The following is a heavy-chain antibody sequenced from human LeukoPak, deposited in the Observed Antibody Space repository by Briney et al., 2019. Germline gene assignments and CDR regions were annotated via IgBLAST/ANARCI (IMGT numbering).Heavy chain of an antibody. CDR1: GFTFDDYA. V-gene: IGHV3-53*01. CDR3: ARAYNWNYVY. CDR2: IYSGGNT. D-gene: IGHD1-7*01. Sequence: GGSLRLSCVASGFTFDDYAMHWVRQIPGKGLEWVSVIYSGGNTYYADSVKGRFTISRDNSKNTLYLQMNSLRAEDTAVYYCARAYNWNYVYWGQGTLVTVSS. J-gene: IGHJ4*02.